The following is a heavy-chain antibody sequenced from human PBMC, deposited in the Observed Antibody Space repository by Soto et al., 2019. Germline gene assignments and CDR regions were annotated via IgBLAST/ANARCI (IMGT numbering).Heavy chain of an antibody. D-gene: IGHD6-13*01. Sequence: ASVKVSCKASGGTFSSYTISWVRQAPGQGLEWMGRIIPILGIANYAQKFQGRVTITADKSTSTAYMELSSLRSEDTAVYYCAIRPPYSSSWYPTFDIWGQGTMVTVSS. CDR1: GGTFSSYT. CDR3: AIRPPYSSSWYPTFDI. CDR2: IIPILGIA. J-gene: IGHJ3*02. V-gene: IGHV1-69*02.